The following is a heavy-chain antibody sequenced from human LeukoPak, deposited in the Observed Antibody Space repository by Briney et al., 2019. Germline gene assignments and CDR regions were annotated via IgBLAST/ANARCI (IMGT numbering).Heavy chain of an antibody. CDR1: GFTVSSNY. V-gene: IGHV3-53*05. J-gene: IGHJ6*02. CDR2: IYSGGST. Sequence: PGGSLRLSCAASGFTVSSNYMSWVRQAPGKGLEWVSVIYSGGSTYYADSVKGRFTISRDNSKNTLYLQMNSLRAEDTAVYYCARDPSFPPYDYVWGSYYYGMDVWGQGTTVTVSS. CDR3: ARDPSFPPYDYVWGSYYYGMDV. D-gene: IGHD3-16*01.